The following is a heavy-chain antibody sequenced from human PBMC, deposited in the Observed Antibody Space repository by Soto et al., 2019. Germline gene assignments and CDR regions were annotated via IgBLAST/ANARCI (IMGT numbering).Heavy chain of an antibody. D-gene: IGHD2-15*01. J-gene: IGHJ4*02. V-gene: IGHV3-7*04. CDR2: IKQDGSEK. Sequence: PGGSLRLSCAASGFTFSRYWVSWIRQAPGKGLEWVANIKQDGSEKYYVDSVKGRFTISRDNAKNSLYLQMNSLRAEDTAVYYCARDRSGGYWGQGT. CDR3: ARDRSGGY. CDR1: GFTFSRYW.